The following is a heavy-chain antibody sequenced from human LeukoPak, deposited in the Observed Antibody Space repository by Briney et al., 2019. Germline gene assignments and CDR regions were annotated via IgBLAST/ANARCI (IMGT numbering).Heavy chain of an antibody. CDR3: ARSYGSWYGMDV. CDR2: IYYSGSP. D-gene: IGHD6-13*01. CDR1: GGSISSSSYY. Sequence: PSETLSLTCTVSGGSISSSSYYWGWIRQPPGTGLEWIGSIYYSGSPYYNPSLKSRVTISVDTSKNQFSLKVNSVTAADTAVYYCARSYGSWYGMDVWAKGPRSPSP. J-gene: IGHJ6*02. V-gene: IGHV4-39*07.